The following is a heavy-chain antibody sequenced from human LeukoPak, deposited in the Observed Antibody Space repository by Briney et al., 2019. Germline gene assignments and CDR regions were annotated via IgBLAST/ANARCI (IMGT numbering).Heavy chain of an antibody. CDR3: ARDRRVGYNWFDY. CDR1: GYTFTGYY. Sequence: GASVKVSCKASGYTFTGYYMHWVRQAPGQGLEWMGWINPNSGGTNYAQKFQGRVTMTRDTSISTAYMELSRLRSDDTAVYYCARDRRVGYNWFDYWGQGTLVTVSS. V-gene: IGHV1-2*02. J-gene: IGHJ4*02. D-gene: IGHD5-24*01. CDR2: INPNSGGT.